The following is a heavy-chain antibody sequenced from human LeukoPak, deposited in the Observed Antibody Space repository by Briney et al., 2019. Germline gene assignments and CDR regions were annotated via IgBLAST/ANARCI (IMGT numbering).Heavy chain of an antibody. CDR2: IFHSGIT. Sequence: PSGTLSLTCAVSGGSISSNNWWSWVRQPPGKGLEWIGEIFHSGITNYNPSLKSRVTISVDKSKNQFSLRLNSVTAADTAMYYCARGIAAAGLYYFDYWGQGTLVTVSS. CDR3: ARGIAAAGLYYFDY. CDR1: GGSISSNNW. J-gene: IGHJ4*02. V-gene: IGHV4-4*02. D-gene: IGHD6-13*01.